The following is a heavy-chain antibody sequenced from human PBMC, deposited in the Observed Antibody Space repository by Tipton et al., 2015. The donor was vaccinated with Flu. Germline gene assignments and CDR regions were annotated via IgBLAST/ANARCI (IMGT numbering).Heavy chain of an antibody. Sequence: QLVQSGAEVKKPGASVKVSCKASGYTFTSYGISWVRQAPGQGLEWMGWISAYNGNTNYAQKLQGRVTMTTDTSTSTAYMELRSLRSDGTAVYYCAGGGSKWSWRGGLRERTYNWFDPGGQGTLVRVSS. CDR1: GYTFTSYG. D-gene: IGHD1-26*01. V-gene: IGHV1-18*01. CDR3: AGGGSKWSWRGGLRERTYNWFDP. CDR2: ISAYNGNT. J-gene: IGHJ5*02.